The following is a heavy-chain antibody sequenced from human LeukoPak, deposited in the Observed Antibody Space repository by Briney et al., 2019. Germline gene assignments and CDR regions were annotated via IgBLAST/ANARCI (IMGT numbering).Heavy chain of an antibody. CDR1: GYTFNGYD. CDR3: TRGSLSGSSRDY. CDR2: MNPNTGDT. Sequence: ASVRVSCKASGYTFNGYDINWVRQATGQGLEWMGWMNPNTGDTGYAQKFQGRATMTRNSSIDTAYMELSGLRSEDTAVYYCTRGSLSGSSRDYWGQGTLLTVSS. J-gene: IGHJ4*02. V-gene: IGHV1-8*01. D-gene: IGHD1-26*01.